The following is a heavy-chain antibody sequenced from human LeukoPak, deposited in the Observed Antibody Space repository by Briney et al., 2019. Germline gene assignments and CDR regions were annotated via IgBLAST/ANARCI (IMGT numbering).Heavy chain of an antibody. CDR2: IYYSGST. V-gene: IGHV4-59*08. Sequence: SETLSLTCTVSGGSISSYYWSWIRQPPGKGLEWIGYIYYSGSTNYNPSLKSRVTISVDTSKNRFSLKLSSVTAADTAVYYCARYYGSGSYYNEVPYYYYGMDVWGQGTTVTVSS. CDR3: ARYYGSGSYYNEVPYYYYGMDV. J-gene: IGHJ6*02. CDR1: GGSISSYY. D-gene: IGHD3-10*01.